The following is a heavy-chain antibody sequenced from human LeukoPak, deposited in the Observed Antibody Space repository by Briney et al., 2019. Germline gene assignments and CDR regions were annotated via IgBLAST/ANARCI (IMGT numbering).Heavy chain of an antibody. CDR3: ARSTGYAFSYIDF. V-gene: IGHV5-51*01. J-gene: IGHJ4*02. CDR1: GYSFTSYW. D-gene: IGHD1-1*01. CDR2: IYPGDSDT. Sequence: KLGESLKISCEASGYSFTSYWIDWVRQVPGKGLEWMGIIYPGDSDTRYNPSFQGQVTISVDKSIATAYLQWSSLKASDTAIYYCARSTGYAFSYIDFWAQGTLVTVSS.